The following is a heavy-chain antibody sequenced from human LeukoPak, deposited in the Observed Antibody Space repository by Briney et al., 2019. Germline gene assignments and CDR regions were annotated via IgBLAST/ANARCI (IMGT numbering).Heavy chain of an antibody. J-gene: IGHJ4*02. CDR1: GFTFSSYS. D-gene: IGHD3-10*01. Sequence: GGSLRLSCAASGFTFSSYSMNWIRQAPGKGLEWVSSISGSSSYIYYADSVKGRFTISRANAKNSLYLQMNSLRAEDTAVYYCARDARLLWFGEFNPSIDYWGQGTLVTVSS. CDR3: ARDARLLWFGEFNPSIDY. V-gene: IGHV3-21*01. CDR2: ISGSSSYI.